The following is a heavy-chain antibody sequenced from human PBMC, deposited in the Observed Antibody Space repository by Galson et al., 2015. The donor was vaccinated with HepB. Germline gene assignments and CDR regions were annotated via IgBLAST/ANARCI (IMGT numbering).Heavy chain of an antibody. J-gene: IGHJ3*02. CDR3: ARDFYDRSVSGGAFDI. V-gene: IGHV1-2*02. CDR2: INPNSGGT. CDR1: GYTFAVNY. D-gene: IGHD2/OR15-2a*01. Sequence: SVKVSCKASGYTFAVNYMHWVRQAPGQGLEWMGWINPNSGGTKYALKLQDRVTMTRDTSISTAYMELSWLISDDTAVYYCARDFYDRSVSGGAFDIWGQGTMVTVS.